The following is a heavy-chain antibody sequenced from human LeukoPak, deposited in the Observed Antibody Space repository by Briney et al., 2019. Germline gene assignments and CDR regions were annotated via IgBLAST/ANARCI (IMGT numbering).Heavy chain of an antibody. CDR1: GFTFSSYG. CDR2: ISGSGGST. CDR3: AKELLSYCSSTSCYGNFDY. J-gene: IGHJ4*02. V-gene: IGHV3-23*01. D-gene: IGHD2-2*01. Sequence: GGSLRLSCAASGFTFSSYGMSWVRQAPGKGLEWVSAISGSGGSTYYADSVKGRFTISRDNSKNTLYLQMNILRAEDTAVYYCAKELLSYCSSTSCYGNFDYWGQGTLVTVSS.